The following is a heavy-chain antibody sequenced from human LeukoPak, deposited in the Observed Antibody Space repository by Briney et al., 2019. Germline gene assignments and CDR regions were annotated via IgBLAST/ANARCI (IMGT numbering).Heavy chain of an antibody. V-gene: IGHV4-34*01. J-gene: IGHJ5*02. D-gene: IGHD2-2*01. CDR3: ARGPAIAPANFWCDP. CDR1: GGSFSGYY. Sequence: SETLSLTCAVYGGSFSGYYWSWIRQPPGKGLEWIGEINHSGSTNYNPSLKSRVTISVDTSKNQFSLKLSSVTAADTAVYYCARGPAIAPANFWCDPWGQGTLVTVST. CDR2: INHSGST.